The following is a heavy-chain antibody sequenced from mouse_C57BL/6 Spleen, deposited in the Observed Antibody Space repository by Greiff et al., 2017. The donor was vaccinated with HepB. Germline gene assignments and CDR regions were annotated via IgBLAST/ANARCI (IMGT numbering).Heavy chain of an antibody. Sequence: EVKVVESGGGLVKPGGSLKLSCAASGFTFSSYAMSWVRQTPEKRLEWVATISDGGSYTYYPDNVKGRFTISRDNAKNNLYLQMSHLKSEDTAMYYCARDTLYDYVPWFAYWGQGTLVTVSA. J-gene: IGHJ3*01. CDR3: ARDTLYDYVPWFAY. V-gene: IGHV5-4*01. D-gene: IGHD2-4*01. CDR1: GFTFSSYA. CDR2: ISDGGSYT.